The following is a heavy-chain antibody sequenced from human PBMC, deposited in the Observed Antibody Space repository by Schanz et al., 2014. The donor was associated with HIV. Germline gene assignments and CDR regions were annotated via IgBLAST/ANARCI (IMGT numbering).Heavy chain of an antibody. V-gene: IGHV3-23*04. D-gene: IGHD2-15*01. CDR1: GFTFSSYA. CDR2: ISATGGST. Sequence: EVQLVESGGGLVRPGGSLRLSCAASGFTFSSYAMTWVRQAPGKGLEWVSAISATGGSTFYADSVKGRFTISRDKSKNTLYLQMNSLRAEDTAVYYCAKFGRLLGNFDDWGQGTLVTVSS. J-gene: IGHJ4*02. CDR3: AKFGRLLGNFDD.